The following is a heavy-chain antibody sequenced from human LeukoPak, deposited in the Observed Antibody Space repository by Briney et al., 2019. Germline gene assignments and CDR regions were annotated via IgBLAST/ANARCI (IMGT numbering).Heavy chain of an antibody. J-gene: IGHJ3*02. CDR2: ISGSGGST. D-gene: IGHD3-22*01. CDR1: GFTFSSYA. CDR3: AKARDSSGYCHDAFDI. V-gene: IGHV3-23*01. Sequence: GGSLRLSCAASGFTFSSYAMSWVRQAPGKGLEWVSAISGSGGSTYYADSVKGRFTISRDNSKNTLYLQMNSLRAEDTAVYYCAKARDSSGYCHDAFDIWGQGTMVTVSS.